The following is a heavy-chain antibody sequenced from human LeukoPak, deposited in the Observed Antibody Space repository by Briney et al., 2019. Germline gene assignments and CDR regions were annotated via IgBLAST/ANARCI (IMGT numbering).Heavy chain of an antibody. D-gene: IGHD4-17*01. Sequence: PGGSLRLSCAASGFTFSDHYMDWVRQAPGKGLEWVGRTRNKANSYTTEYAASVKGRFTISRDDSENSLSLQMNSLKTEDTAVYYCTTDHGEYALVYWGQGTLVTVSS. J-gene: IGHJ4*02. V-gene: IGHV3-72*01. CDR3: TTDHGEYALVY. CDR2: TRNKANSYTT. CDR1: GFTFSDHY.